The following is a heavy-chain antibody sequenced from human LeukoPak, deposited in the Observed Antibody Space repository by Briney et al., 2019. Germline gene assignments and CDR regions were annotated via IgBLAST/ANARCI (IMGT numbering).Heavy chain of an antibody. CDR1: GYTFTSYY. CDR2: INPSGGST. J-gene: IGHJ4*02. CDR3: ARGRFGPYSSSWNHCV. V-gene: IGHV1-46*01. D-gene: IGHD6-13*01. Sequence: ASVKVSCKASGYTFTSYYMHWVRQAPGQGLEWMGIINPSGGSTSYAQKFQGRVTMTRDTSTSTVYMELSSLRSEDTAVYYCARGRFGPYSSSWNHCVWGQGTLVTVSS.